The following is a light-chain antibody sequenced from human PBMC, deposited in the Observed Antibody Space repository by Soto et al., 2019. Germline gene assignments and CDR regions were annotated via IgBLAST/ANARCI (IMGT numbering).Light chain of an antibody. CDR1: QDISYF. Sequence: DIQMTQSPSSLSASVGDSVTITCRASQDISYFLNWYQQRPGKAPKVLIYDASKLKAGVPSRFSGRGSGTDFTLTISSLQPEDIATYYCQQYDNFPVFGQGTKVEIK. CDR2: DAS. CDR3: QQYDNFPV. J-gene: IGKJ1*01. V-gene: IGKV1-33*01.